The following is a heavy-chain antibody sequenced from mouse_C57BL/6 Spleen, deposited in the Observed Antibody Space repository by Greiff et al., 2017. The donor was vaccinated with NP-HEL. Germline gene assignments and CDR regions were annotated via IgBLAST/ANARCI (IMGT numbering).Heavy chain of an antibody. CDR2: IYPGSGSP. Sequence: QVQLQQPGAELVKPGASVKMSCKASGYTFTSYWITWVKQRPGQGLEWIGDIYPGSGSPNYNEKFKSKATLTVDTSSSTAYMQLSSLTSEDSAVYYCARGYSPYYAMDYWGQGTSVTVSS. CDR3: ARGYSPYYAMDY. J-gene: IGHJ4*01. V-gene: IGHV1-55*01. CDR1: GYTFTSYW. D-gene: IGHD2-12*01.